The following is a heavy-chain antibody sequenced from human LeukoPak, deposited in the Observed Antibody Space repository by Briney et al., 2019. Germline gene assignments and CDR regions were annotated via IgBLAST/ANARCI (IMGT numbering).Heavy chain of an antibody. CDR1: GGSISSYY. D-gene: IGHD3-3*01. CDR2: IYYAGRT. V-gene: IGHV4-59*08. Sequence: SETLSLTCTVSGGSISSYYWCWIRQPPRKGLEWIGYIYYAGRTNYNPSLKSRVTISVDTSKSHFSLKLSSVTAADTAVYYCARHTRITIFGVVIIGGFDYWGQGTLVTVSS. CDR3: ARHTRITIFGVVIIGGFDY. J-gene: IGHJ4*02.